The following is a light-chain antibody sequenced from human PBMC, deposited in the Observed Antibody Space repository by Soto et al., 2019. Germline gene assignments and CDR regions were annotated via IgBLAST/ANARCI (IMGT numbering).Light chain of an antibody. Sequence: QLVLTQSPSASASLGASVKLTCTLSSGHSSYAIAWHQQEPEKGPRYLMKLHSDGRHIKGDGIPDRFSGSSSGAERYLIISSLQSEDEADYYCQTWATGPWVFGGGTKLTVL. CDR1: SGHSSYA. CDR3: QTWATGPWV. V-gene: IGLV4-69*01. J-gene: IGLJ3*02. CDR2: LHSDGRH.